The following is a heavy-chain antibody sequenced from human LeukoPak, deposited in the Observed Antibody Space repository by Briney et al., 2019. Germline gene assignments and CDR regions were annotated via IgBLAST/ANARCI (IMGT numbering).Heavy chain of an antibody. CDR1: GYTFTGYY. CDR3: ARVTMVRGVMGQLDY. Sequence: GASVKVSCKASGYTFTGYYMHWVRQAPGQGLEWMGWINPNSGGTNYAQKFRGRVTMTRDTSISTAYMELSRLRSDDTAVYYCARVTMVRGVMGQLDYWGQGTLVTVSS. V-gene: IGHV1-2*02. J-gene: IGHJ4*02. CDR2: INPNSGGT. D-gene: IGHD3-10*01.